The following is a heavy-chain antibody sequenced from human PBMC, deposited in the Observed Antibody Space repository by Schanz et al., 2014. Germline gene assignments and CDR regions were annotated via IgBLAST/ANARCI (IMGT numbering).Heavy chain of an antibody. Sequence: QVQLQESGPGLMKPSQTLSLTCAVSGGSISSGGYSWNWIRQSPGKGLEWIGYIYYSGNTYYNPSLKSRVTISVDRSKNQFSLRRDSVTAADTAVYYCALREKPYGPFASWGQGALVTVSS. CDR3: ALREKPYGPFAS. D-gene: IGHD3-10*01. CDR1: GGSISSGGYS. CDR2: IYYSGNT. J-gene: IGHJ4*02. V-gene: IGHV4-30-2*06.